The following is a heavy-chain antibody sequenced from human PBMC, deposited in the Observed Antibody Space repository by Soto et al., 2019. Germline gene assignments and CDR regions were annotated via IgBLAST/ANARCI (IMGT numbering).Heavy chain of an antibody. CDR2: ISYDGSNK. Sequence: QVQLVESGGGVVQPGRSLRLSCAASGFTFSSYGMHWVRQAPGKGLEWVAVISYDGSNKYYADSVKGRFTISRDNSKNTLYLQMNSLRAEDTAVYYCASLGRGWYVDYWGQGTLVTVSS. J-gene: IGHJ4*02. CDR3: ASLGRGWYVDY. D-gene: IGHD6-19*01. V-gene: IGHV3-30*03. CDR1: GFTFSSYG.